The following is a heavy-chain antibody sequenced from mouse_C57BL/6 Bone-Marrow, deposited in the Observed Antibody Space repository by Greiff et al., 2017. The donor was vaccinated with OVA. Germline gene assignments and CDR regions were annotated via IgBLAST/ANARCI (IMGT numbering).Heavy chain of an antibody. Sequence: QVQLKESGAELVRPGASVKLSCKASGYTFTDYYINWVKQRPGQGLEWIARIYPGSGNTYYNEKFKGKATLTAEKSSSTAYMQLSSLTSEDSAVYFCARDYYSKNAMDYWGQGTSVTVSS. CDR1: GYTFTDYY. V-gene: IGHV1-76*01. CDR2: IYPGSGNT. J-gene: IGHJ4*01. D-gene: IGHD2-5*01. CDR3: ARDYYSKNAMDY.